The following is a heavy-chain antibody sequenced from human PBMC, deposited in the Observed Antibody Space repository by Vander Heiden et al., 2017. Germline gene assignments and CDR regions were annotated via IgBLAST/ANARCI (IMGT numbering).Heavy chain of an antibody. CDR1: GSTFSSYA. J-gene: IGHJ6*02. CDR2: ISGSGDST. Sequence: EVQLLVSGGGLVQPGGSIGLSCVASGSTFSSYAMSWVRQAPGKGLEWVSAISGSGDSTYYADSVKGRFTISRDNSKNTLYLQMNSLRAEDTAVYYCAKAAILGGYYYYGMDVWGQGTTVTVSS. CDR3: AKAAILGGYYYYGMDV. V-gene: IGHV3-23*01.